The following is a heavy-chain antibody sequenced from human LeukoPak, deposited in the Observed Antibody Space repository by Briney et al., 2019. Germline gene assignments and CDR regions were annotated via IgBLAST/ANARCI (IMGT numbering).Heavy chain of an antibody. J-gene: IGHJ4*02. CDR1: GFTFSSYG. CDR2: ISGSGGST. CDR3: AKEYCSGTSCYYFDD. Sequence: PGGSLRLSCAASGFTFSSYGMSWVRQAPGKGLEWVSAISGSGGSTYYADSVKGRFTISRDNSKNTLSLQMNSLRAEDTAVYYCAKEYCSGTSCYYFDDWGQGTLVTVS. D-gene: IGHD2-2*01. V-gene: IGHV3-23*01.